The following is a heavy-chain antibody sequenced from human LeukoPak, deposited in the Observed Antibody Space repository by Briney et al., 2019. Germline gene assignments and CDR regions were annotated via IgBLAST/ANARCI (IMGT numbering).Heavy chain of an antibody. CDR2: IYYSGST. J-gene: IGHJ4*02. V-gene: IGHV4-30-4*08. Sequence: PSQTLSLTCTVSGGSISSGDYYWSWIRQPPGKGLEWIGYIYYSGSTYYNPSLKSRVTISVDTSKNQFSLKLSSVTAADTAVCYCARISVVTQGVFDYWGQGTLVTVSS. CDR1: GGSISSGDYY. CDR3: ARISVVTQGVFDY. D-gene: IGHD3-22*01.